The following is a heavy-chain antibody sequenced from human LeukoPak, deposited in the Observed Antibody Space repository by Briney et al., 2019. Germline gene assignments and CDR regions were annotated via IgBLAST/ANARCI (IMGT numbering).Heavy chain of an antibody. J-gene: IGHJ4*02. D-gene: IGHD6-13*01. CDR3: ARGKPSIAAAGTGGIDY. V-gene: IGHV3-21*01. Sequence: GGSLRLSCAASGFTLSSYSMNWVRQAPGKGLEWVSSISSSSSYIYYADSVKGRFTISRDNAKNSLYLQMNSLRAEDTAVYYCARGKPSIAAAGTGGIDYWGQGTLVTVSS. CDR1: GFTLSSYS. CDR2: ISSSSSYI.